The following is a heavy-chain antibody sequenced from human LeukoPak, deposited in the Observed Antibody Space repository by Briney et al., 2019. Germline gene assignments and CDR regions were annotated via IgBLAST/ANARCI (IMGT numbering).Heavy chain of an antibody. CDR3: AKPLDY. CDR2: ISYDGSNK. Sequence: GGSLRLSCAASGFTFSSYAMHWVRQAPGKGLEWVAVISYDGSNKYYADSVKGRFTISRDNAKNSLYLQMNSLRAEDTAVYYCAKPLDYWGQGTLVTVSS. J-gene: IGHJ4*02. CDR1: GFTFSSYA. V-gene: IGHV3-30-3*02.